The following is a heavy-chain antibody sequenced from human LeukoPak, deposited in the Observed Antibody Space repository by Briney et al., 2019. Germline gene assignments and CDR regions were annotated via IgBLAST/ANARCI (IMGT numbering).Heavy chain of an antibody. CDR1: GFTFSSYG. V-gene: IGHV3-33*01. CDR2: IWYDGSNK. J-gene: IGHJ4*02. CDR3: ARDSGGGYYYFDY. Sequence: GGSLRLSCAASGFTFSSYGMHWVRQAPGKGLEWVAVIWYDGSNKYYADSVKGRFTISRDNSKNTLYLQMNSLRAEDTAVYYCARDSGGGYYYFDYWGQGTLVTVSS. D-gene: IGHD1-26*01.